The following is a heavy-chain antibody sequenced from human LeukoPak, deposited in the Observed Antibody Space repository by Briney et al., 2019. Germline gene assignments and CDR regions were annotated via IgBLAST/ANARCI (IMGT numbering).Heavy chain of an antibody. CDR1: GFTFSSYA. J-gene: IGHJ6*03. CDR2: ISGSGGST. CDR3: AKDPLGYFYYMDV. Sequence: GGSLRLSCAASGFTFSSYAMSWVRQAPGKGLEWVSAISGSGGSTYYADSVKSRFTISRDNSKNTLYLQMNSLRAEDTAVYYCAKDPLGYFYYMDVWGKGTTVTVSS. D-gene: IGHD2-15*01. V-gene: IGHV3-23*01.